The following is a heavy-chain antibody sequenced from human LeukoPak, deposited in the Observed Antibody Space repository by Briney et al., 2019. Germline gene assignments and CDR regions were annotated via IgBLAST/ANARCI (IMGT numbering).Heavy chain of an antibody. V-gene: IGHV3-21*01. Sequence: GGSLRLSCAASGFSFISYSMNWVRQAPGKGLEWVSSINRTGSYIYYADSLKGRFTISRDNAKNSLYLQMNSLRAEDTAVYYCARNYDLGTYPIDYWGQGTLVTVSS. D-gene: IGHD3-10*01. J-gene: IGHJ4*02. CDR1: GFSFISYS. CDR3: ARNYDLGTYPIDY. CDR2: INRTGSYI.